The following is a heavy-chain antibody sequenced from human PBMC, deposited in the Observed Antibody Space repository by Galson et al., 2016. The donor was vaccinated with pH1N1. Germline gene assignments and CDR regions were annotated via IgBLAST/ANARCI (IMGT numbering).Heavy chain of an antibody. V-gene: IGHV3-48*03. CDR1: DFTFSSYE. CDR2: ISSSGSAI. J-gene: IGHJ3*02. D-gene: IGHD3-10*01. Sequence: SLRLSCAASDFTFSSYEMSWVRQAPGKGLEWVAYISSSGSAIYYADSVEGRFTISRENAGNSLFLQMSSLGAEDTAVYYCARDTSGHAPRPYGAFDIWGQGTMVTVSS. CDR3: ARDTSGHAPRPYGAFDI.